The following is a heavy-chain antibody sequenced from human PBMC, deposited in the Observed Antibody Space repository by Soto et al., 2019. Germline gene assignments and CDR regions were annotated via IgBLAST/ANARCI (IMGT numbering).Heavy chain of an antibody. CDR1: GVTFSSYA. Sequence: GGSLRLSCEASGVTFSSYAMSWVRQGPGKGLEWVSAISGGGDKTFYTDSVKGRFTISRDNSKNTLYLQMNSLRAEDTAVYYCARSPSHYNYFDDWGQGTMVTVSS. J-gene: IGHJ4*03. V-gene: IGHV3-23*01. CDR3: ARSPSHYNYFDD. CDR2: ISGGGDKT. D-gene: IGHD1-26*01.